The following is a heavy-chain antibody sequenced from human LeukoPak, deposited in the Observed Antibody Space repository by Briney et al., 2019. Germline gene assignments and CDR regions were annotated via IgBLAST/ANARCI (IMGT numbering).Heavy chain of an antibody. V-gene: IGHV3-7*04. Sequence: GGSLRLSCTASGFTFSSTWMTWVRQAPGKGLEWVTNIKEDGSVKDYVESVRGRFTISRDNAKNSLFLQMNSLRDEDTAVYCCARDGALSVGAFDIWGQGTMVTVSS. CDR1: GFTFSSTW. J-gene: IGHJ3*02. CDR3: ARDGALSVGAFDI. CDR2: IKEDGSVK. D-gene: IGHD1-26*01.